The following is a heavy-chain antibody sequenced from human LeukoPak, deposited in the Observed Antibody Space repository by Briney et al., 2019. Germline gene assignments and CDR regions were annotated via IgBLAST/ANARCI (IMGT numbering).Heavy chain of an antibody. D-gene: IGHD6-6*01. CDR2: ISAYNGNT. J-gene: IGHJ6*02. Sequence: ASVKVSCKASGYTFTSYGISWVRQAPGQGLEWMGWISAYNGNTNYAQKLQGRVTMTTDTSTSTAYVELRSLRSDDTAVYYCASTPYSSSSNYYYYYGMDVWGQGTTVTVSS. V-gene: IGHV1-18*01. CDR1: GYTFTSYG. CDR3: ASTPYSSSSNYYYYYGMDV.